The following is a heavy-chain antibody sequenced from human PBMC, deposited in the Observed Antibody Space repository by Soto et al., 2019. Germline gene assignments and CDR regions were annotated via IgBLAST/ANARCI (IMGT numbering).Heavy chain of an antibody. CDR1: GFTFSSYS. J-gene: IGHJ6*02. CDR2: ISSSSSYI. CDR3: ARYSTGGVVAATYYYYYYGMDV. Sequence: GGSLRLSCAASGFTFSSYSMNWVRQAPGKGLEWVSSISSSSSYIYYADSVKGRFTISRDNAKNSLYLQMNSLRAEDTAVYYCARYSTGGVVAATYYYYYYGMDVWGQGTTVTVS. D-gene: IGHD2-15*01. V-gene: IGHV3-21*01.